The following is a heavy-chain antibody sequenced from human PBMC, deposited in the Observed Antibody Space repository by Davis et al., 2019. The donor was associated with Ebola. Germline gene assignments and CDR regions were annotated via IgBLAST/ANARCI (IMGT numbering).Heavy chain of an antibody. CDR2: ISWDSVST. CDR3: ARGGRGITYPIDS. J-gene: IGHJ4*02. D-gene: IGHD1-14*01. CDR1: GFTSNDYS. V-gene: IGHV3-43*01. Sequence: AGSLRLSCAVSGFTSNDYSMYWVRQRPGTGLDWVGLISWDSVSTYYADSVKCRFTISRDRNEHSLYLQMNSLRIEDSALYYCARGGRGITYPIDSWGQGTLVTVSS.